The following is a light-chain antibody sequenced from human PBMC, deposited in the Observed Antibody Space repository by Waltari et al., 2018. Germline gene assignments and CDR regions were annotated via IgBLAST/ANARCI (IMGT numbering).Light chain of an antibody. CDR2: EVT. Sequence: QAALTQPASVSGSPGQSITISCTGSNSDVGNYNLVSWYQKHPGKAPKLIIYEVTNRPSGISDRFAGVKTGNTASLTISGLQAGDEADYYCCSYAGSWIWVFGGGTELTVL. V-gene: IGLV2-23*02. CDR1: NSDVGNYNL. J-gene: IGLJ3*02. CDR3: CSYAGSWIWV.